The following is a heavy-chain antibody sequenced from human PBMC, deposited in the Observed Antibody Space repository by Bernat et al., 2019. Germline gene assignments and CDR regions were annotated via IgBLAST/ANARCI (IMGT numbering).Heavy chain of an antibody. V-gene: IGHV4-39*01. Sequence: QLQLQESGPGLVKPSETLSLTGTFSGGSISSSSYYWGWIRQPPGKGLEWIGSIYYSGSTYYNPSLKSRVTISVDTSKNQFSLKLSSVTAADTAVYYCASSDVLVVYAIGGYFDYWGQGTLVTVSS. CDR3: ASSDVLVVYAIGGYFDY. J-gene: IGHJ4*02. D-gene: IGHD2-8*02. CDR1: GGSISSSSYY. CDR2: IYYSGST.